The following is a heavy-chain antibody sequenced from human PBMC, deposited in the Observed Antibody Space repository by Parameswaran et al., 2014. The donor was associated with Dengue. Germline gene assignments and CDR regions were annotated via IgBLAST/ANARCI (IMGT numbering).Heavy chain of an antibody. D-gene: IGHD3-22*01. J-gene: IGHJ4*02. Sequence: VRQMPGKGAGWVSSISTTSTYIYYAGSVKGRFTISRDNAKNSLYLQMSSLRAEDTAVYYCARGYYDSSQSLGDFWGQGTLVTVSS. V-gene: IGHV3-21*01. CDR3: ARGYYDSSQSLGDF. CDR2: ISTTSTYI.